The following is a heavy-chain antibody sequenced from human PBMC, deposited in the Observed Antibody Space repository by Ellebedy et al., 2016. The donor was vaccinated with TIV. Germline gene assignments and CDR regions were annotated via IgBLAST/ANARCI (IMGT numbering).Heavy chain of an antibody. CDR3: ANRGGEDGWGAFDI. D-gene: IGHD2-21*01. J-gene: IGHJ3*02. Sequence: GGSLRLSXAASGFSFSACVMNWVRQSPGKGLEWVSSLTGNGDGTYYADSVKGRFTISRDNSKDTLYLQMNSLRVEDTAIYYCANRGGEDGWGAFDIWGQGTTVTVSS. CDR1: GFSFSACV. CDR2: LTGNGDGT. V-gene: IGHV3-23*01.